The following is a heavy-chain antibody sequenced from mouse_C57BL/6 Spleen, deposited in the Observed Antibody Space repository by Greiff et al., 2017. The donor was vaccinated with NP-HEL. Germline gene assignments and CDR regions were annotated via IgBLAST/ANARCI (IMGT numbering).Heavy chain of an antibody. CDR1: GYTFTSYW. V-gene: IGHV1-50*01. Sequence: VQLQQPGAELVKPGASVKLSCKASGYTFTSYWMQWVKQRPGQGLEWIGEIDPSDSYTNYNQKFKGKATLTVDTSSSTAYMQLSSLTSEDSAVYYCARRDYGSYYFDYWGQGTTLTVAS. D-gene: IGHD1-1*01. CDR3: ARRDYGSYYFDY. J-gene: IGHJ2*01. CDR2: IDPSDSYT.